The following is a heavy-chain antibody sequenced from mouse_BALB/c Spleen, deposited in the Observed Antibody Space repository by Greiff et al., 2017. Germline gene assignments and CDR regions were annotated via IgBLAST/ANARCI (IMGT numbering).Heavy chain of an antibody. Sequence: EVKLVESGGGLVKPGGSLKLSCAASGFTFSSYTMSWVRQTPEKRLEWVATISSGGGNTYYPDSVKGRFTISRDNAKNNLYLQMSSLRSEDTALYYCARSDYGWGFAYWGQGTLVTVSA. D-gene: IGHD1-2*01. J-gene: IGHJ3*01. CDR3: ARSDYGWGFAY. V-gene: IGHV5-9*03. CDR2: ISSGGGNT. CDR1: GFTFSSYT.